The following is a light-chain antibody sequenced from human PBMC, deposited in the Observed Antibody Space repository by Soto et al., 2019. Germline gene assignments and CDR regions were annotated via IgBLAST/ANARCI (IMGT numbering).Light chain of an antibody. CDR1: SSNIGSNY. CDR2: RNN. J-gene: IGLJ1*01. Sequence: QSVLTHPPSASGTPGQRVTISCSGSSSNIGSNYVYWYQQLPGTAPKLLIYRNNQRPSGVPDRFSGSKSGTSASLAISGLRSEDEADYYCAAWDDSLSGPSYVFGTGTKVTVL. V-gene: IGLV1-47*01. CDR3: AAWDDSLSGPSYV.